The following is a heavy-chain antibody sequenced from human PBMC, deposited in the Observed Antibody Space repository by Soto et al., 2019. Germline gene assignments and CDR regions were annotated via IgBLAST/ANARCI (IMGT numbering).Heavy chain of an antibody. D-gene: IGHD4-17*01. J-gene: IGHJ5*02. CDR2: FDPDEAET. CDR1: GYTLNEVA. V-gene: IGHV1-24*01. Sequence: QVQLVQSGAEVKKPGASVKVSCKVSGYTLNEVAMHWVRQAPGKGLEWLGGFDPDEAETIYAQHFQGRVTMTEDTSTDTVYMELSSLRSEDTALYFCTPSHGDYNFDHWGQGTLVTVSS. CDR3: TPSHGDYNFDH.